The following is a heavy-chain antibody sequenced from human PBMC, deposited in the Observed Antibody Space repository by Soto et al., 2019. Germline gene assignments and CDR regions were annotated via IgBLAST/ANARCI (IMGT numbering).Heavy chain of an antibody. CDR3: ASWADAADEDYFHH. J-gene: IGHJ1*01. Sequence: LRLSCAGSGFRFSSSWMSWIRQAPGKGLEWVAHINQGGSQKYYVDSAKGRFTISRDNAKTSLYLQMNNLRAEDTATYYCASWADAADEDYFHHWGQGTLVTVSS. D-gene: IGHD3-16*01. V-gene: IGHV3-7*03. CDR2: INQGGSQK. CDR1: GFRFSSSW.